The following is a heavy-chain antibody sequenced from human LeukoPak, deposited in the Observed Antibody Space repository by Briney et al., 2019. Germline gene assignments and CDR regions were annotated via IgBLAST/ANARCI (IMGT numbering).Heavy chain of an antibody. CDR1: GGSISSYY. J-gene: IGHJ3*02. Sequence: SETLSLTCTVSGGSISSYYWSWLRQPAGKGLEWIGRIYTSGSTNYNPSLKSRVTISVDTSKNQFSLKLSSVTAADTAVYYCARVLPSRDIVVVPAAQLVIGAFDIWGQGTMVTVSS. D-gene: IGHD2-2*01. CDR2: IYTSGST. CDR3: ARVLPSRDIVVVPAAQLVIGAFDI. V-gene: IGHV4-4*07.